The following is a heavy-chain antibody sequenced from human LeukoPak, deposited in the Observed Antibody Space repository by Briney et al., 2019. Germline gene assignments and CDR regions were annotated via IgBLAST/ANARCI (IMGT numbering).Heavy chain of an antibody. CDR2: ISYDGSNK. J-gene: IGHJ4*02. D-gene: IGHD1-26*01. CDR1: GFTFSSYG. V-gene: IGHV3-30*18. CDR3: AKDVYSGSYFDY. Sequence: GRSLRLSCAAYGFTFSSYGMHWVRQAPGKGLEWVAVISYDGSNKYYADSVKGRFTISRDNSKNTLYLQMNSLRAEDTAVYYCAKDVYSGSYFDYWGQGTLVTVSS.